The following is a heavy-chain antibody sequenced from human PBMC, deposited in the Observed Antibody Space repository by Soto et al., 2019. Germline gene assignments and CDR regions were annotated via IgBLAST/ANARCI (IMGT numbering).Heavy chain of an antibody. J-gene: IGHJ4*02. V-gene: IGHV3-23*01. D-gene: IGHD3-3*02. Sequence: EVHLLESVGGLVQPGGSLRISCAASGFVFSDYAMSWVRQAPGKGLEWLSAISGDAHDTYYAASVKGRFTISRDNSKNTLYLQMDSLRVEDTARYYCVKDAPQPFSDWGRGTLVTVSS. CDR2: ISGDAHDT. CDR1: GFVFSDYA. CDR3: VKDAPQPFSD.